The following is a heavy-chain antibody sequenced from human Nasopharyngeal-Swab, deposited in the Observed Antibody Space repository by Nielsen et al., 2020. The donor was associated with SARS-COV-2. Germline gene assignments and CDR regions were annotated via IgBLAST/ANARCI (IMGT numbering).Heavy chain of an antibody. J-gene: IGHJ4*02. CDR3: AKARRTDTYGYECFDS. Sequence: GKSLKISCAASGFTFENYAMHWVRQPPGKGLEWVSGITWNSGNKGYAESVQGRFTISRDNAKNSLYLQMNSLRAEDTALYYCAKARRTDTYGYECFDSWGQGTLVTVSS. D-gene: IGHD5-18*01. CDR1: GFTFENYA. V-gene: IGHV3-9*01. CDR2: ITWNSGNK.